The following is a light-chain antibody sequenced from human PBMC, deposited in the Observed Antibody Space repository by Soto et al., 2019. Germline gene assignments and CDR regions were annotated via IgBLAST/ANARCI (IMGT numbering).Light chain of an antibody. CDR3: QQSYSTLPT. V-gene: IGKV1-16*02. CDR1: QDIKKY. Sequence: DIQMTQSPSSLSAFVGDRVTITCRASQDIKKYLAWFQQKPGKAPKSLIYGASSLHRGVPSKFTGSGSGTHFTLTISSLQPEDFATYYCQQSYSTLPTFGQGTRLEIK. J-gene: IGKJ5*01. CDR2: GAS.